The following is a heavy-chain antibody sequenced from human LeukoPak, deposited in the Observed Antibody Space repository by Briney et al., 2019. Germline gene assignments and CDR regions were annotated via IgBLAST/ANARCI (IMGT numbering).Heavy chain of an antibody. Sequence: RSGGSLRLSCEASGFTFSRNWMTWVRQAPGKGLEWVANIRQDGNEKYYVDSVKGRFTISRDNAKNSLYLRMNSLRAEDTAVYYCASGGVVGPSTYWFYDLWGRGTRVTVSS. V-gene: IGHV3-7*01. CDR2: IRQDGNEK. CDR1: GFTFSRNW. D-gene: IGHD1-26*01. J-gene: IGHJ2*01. CDR3: ASGGVVGPSTYWFYDL.